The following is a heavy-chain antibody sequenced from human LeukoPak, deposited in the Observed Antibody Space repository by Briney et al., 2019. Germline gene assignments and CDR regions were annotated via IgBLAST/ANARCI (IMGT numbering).Heavy chain of an antibody. Sequence: SRTLSLTCAISGDSVSSNSAAWNWIRQSPSRGLEWLGRTYYRSKWYNDYAVSVKSRITINPDTSKNQFSLQLNSVTPEDTAVYYCARATKFAEGLNWFDPWGQGTLVTVSS. CDR3: ARATKFAEGLNWFDP. J-gene: IGHJ5*02. D-gene: IGHD1-14*01. CDR2: TYYRSKWYN. V-gene: IGHV6-1*01. CDR1: GDSVSSNSAA.